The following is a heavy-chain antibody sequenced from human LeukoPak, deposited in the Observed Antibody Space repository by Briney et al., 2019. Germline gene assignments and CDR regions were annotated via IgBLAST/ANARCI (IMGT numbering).Heavy chain of an antibody. CDR2: ISYDGSNK. CDR3: AKWVYSGYGEESDY. J-gene: IGHJ4*02. D-gene: IGHD5-12*01. CDR1: GFTFSSYA. Sequence: GRSLRLSCAASGFTFSSYAMHWVRQAPGKGLEWVAVISYDGSNKYYADSVKGRFTISRDNSKNTLYLQMNSLRAEDTAVYYCAKWVYSGYGEESDYWGQGTLVTVSS. V-gene: IGHV3-30-3*02.